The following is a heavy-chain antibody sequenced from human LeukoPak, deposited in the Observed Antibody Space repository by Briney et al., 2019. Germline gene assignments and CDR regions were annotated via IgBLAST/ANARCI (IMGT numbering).Heavy chain of an antibody. V-gene: IGHV4-61*05. CDR3: ARAVAVEGYFDL. J-gene: IGHJ2*01. Sequence: PSETLSLTCTVSGGSISGTTYYWGWIRQPPGKGLEWIGYIYYSGSTNYNPSLKSRVTISVDTSKNQFSLKLSSVTAADTAVYYCARAVAVEGYFDLWGRGTLVTVSS. D-gene: IGHD6-19*01. CDR1: GGSISGTTYY. CDR2: IYYSGST.